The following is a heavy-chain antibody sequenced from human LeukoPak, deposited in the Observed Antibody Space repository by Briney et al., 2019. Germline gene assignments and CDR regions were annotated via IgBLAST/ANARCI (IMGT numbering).Heavy chain of an antibody. CDR1: GYTFTGYY. CDR3: AREWADSSGYYFHLDY. Sequence: ASVKVSCKASGYTFTGYYMHWVRQAPGQGLEWMGWINPNSGGTNYAQKFQGRVTMTRDTSISTANMELSRLRSDDTAVYYCAREWADSSGYYFHLDYWGQGTLVTVSS. CDR2: INPNSGGT. J-gene: IGHJ4*02. D-gene: IGHD3-22*01. V-gene: IGHV1-2*02.